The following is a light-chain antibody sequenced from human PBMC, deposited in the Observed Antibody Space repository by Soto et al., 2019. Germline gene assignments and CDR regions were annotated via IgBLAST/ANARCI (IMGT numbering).Light chain of an antibody. V-gene: IGLV1-44*01. CDR3: AAWDDSLGGLV. CDR2: TDY. Sequence: QSVLTQPPSTSGTPGHRVTISCSGSSSNVGINAVHWYQQFPGTAPRLLIYTDYQRPSGVPGRFSGSKSGTSASLAISGLQSEDEADYYCAAWDDSLGGLVFGGGTKLTVL. J-gene: IGLJ2*01. CDR1: SSNVGINA.